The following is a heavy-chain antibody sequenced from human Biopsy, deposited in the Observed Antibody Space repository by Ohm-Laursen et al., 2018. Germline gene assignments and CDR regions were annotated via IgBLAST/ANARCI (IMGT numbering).Heavy chain of an antibody. CDR3: ARETPTGIPFNWFDP. D-gene: IGHD1-1*01. CDR1: GDSVSNKDTA. Sequence: SETLSLTCAISGDSVSNKDTAWNWIRRSPSRGLEWLGRTYYRSQWHSDYAVFVRSRITIKSDTSRNQFSLQLNSVTPDDTAVYFCARETPTGIPFNWFDPWGQGTLVTVSS. J-gene: IGHJ5*02. CDR2: TYYRSQWHS. V-gene: IGHV6-1*01.